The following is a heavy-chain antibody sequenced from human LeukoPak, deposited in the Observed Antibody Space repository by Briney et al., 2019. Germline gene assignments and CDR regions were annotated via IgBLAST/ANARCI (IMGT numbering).Heavy chain of an antibody. CDR3: SRENGAFSPFGY. CDR2: LSLTGLT. V-gene: IGHV4-4*02. Sequence: SETLSLTCGVSGGSISNTNWWSWVRQPPGQGLEWIGELSLTGLTNYNPSLESRVSVSLDKSKNQLSLNLTSVTAADTAVYYCSRENGAFSPFGYWGQGTLVTVPS. CDR1: GGSISNTNW. D-gene: IGHD2-8*01. J-gene: IGHJ4*02.